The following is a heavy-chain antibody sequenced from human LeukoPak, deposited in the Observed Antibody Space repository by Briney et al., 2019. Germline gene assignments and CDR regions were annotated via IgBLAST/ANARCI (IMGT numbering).Heavy chain of an antibody. J-gene: IGHJ4*02. CDR3: ARVSGYDWESFYDY. D-gene: IGHD5-12*01. V-gene: IGHV4-59*01. Sequence: PSETLSLTCIVSGGSISSYYWSWIRQPPGKGLEWIGYIYCSGSTNYNPSLKSRVTISVDTSKKQFSLKLSSVTAADTAVYYCARVSGYDWESFYDYWGQGTLVTVSS. CDR1: GGSISSYY. CDR2: IYCSGST.